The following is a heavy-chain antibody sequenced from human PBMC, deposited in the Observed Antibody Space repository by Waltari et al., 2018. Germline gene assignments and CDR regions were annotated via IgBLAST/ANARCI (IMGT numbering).Heavy chain of an antibody. CDR1: GCTFSSYS. CDR3: ARGGWGYSHLFDY. J-gene: IGHJ4*02. V-gene: IGHV3-21*01. D-gene: IGHD3-16*01. CDR2: ISISSSYI. Sequence: EVQLVESGGGLVKPGGSLRLSCAASGCTFSSYSMNWVRQAPGKGWDVFPSISISSSYIYYADSVKGLCTISRDNAKNSLYLQMNSLRAEDTAVYYCARGGWGYSHLFDYWGQGTLVTVSS.